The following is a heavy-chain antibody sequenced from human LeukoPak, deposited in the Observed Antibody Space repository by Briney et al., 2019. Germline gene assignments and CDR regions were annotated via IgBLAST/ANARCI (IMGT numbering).Heavy chain of an antibody. CDR2: INPNSGGT. Sequence: ASVKVSCKASGYTFTGYYMHWVRQAPGQGLEWMGWINPNSGGTNYAQKFQGWVTMTRDTSISTAYMELSRLRSDDTAVYYCAREGAGIYYYYGMDVWGKGPTVTVSS. CDR3: AREGAGIYYYYGMDV. V-gene: IGHV1-2*04. J-gene: IGHJ6*04. CDR1: GYTFTGYY. D-gene: IGHD1-14*01.